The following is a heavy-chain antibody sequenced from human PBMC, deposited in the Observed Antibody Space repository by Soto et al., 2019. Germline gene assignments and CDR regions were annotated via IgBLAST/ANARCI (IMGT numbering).Heavy chain of an antibody. CDR3: AKDGVADYYDSSGYSLDY. D-gene: IGHD3-22*01. V-gene: IGHV3-9*01. CDR1: GFTFDDYA. Sequence: GGSLRLSCAASGFTFDDYAMHWVRQAPGKGLEWVSGISWNSGSIGYADSVKGRFTISRDNAKNSLYLQMNSLRAEDTALYYCAKDGVADYYDSSGYSLDYWGQGTLVTVSS. CDR2: ISWNSGSI. J-gene: IGHJ4*02.